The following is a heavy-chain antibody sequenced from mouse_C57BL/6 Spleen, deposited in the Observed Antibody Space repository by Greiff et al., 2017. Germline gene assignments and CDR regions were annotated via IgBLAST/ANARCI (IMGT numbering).Heavy chain of an antibody. D-gene: IGHD1-1*01. CDR3: ARGHCSSSCFDY. J-gene: IGHJ2*01. CDR2: IYPGDGDT. Sequence: QVQLQQSGPELVKPGASVKISCTASGYEFSSSWMNWVKQRPGQGLEWIGRIYPGDGDTKYNGKFKGKATITADKSSSTAYMQLSSLTSEDSAVYFCARGHCSSSCFDYWGQGTTLTVSS. V-gene: IGHV1-82*01. CDR1: GYEFSSSW.